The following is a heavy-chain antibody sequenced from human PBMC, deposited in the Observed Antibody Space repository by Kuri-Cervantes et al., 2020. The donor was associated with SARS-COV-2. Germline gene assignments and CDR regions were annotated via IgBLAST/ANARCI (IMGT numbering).Heavy chain of an antibody. V-gene: IGHV3-30*18. CDR1: GFNFSRTD. CDR2: ISHDGKNK. CDR3: AKDRVGVQDF. D-gene: IGHD2-21*01. J-gene: IGHJ4*02. Sequence: LSLTCAASGFNFSRTDMHWVRQAPGKGLEWVAVISHDGKNKKCIASGKGRFTVSRDNSQNTLYLHMKSLRSEDTAMYYCAKDRVGVQDFWGQGTLVTISS.